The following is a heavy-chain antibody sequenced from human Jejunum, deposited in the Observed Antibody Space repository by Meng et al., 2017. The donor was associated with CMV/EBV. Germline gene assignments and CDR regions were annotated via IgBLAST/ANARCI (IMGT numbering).Heavy chain of an antibody. J-gene: IGHJ5*02. Sequence: PQQWGPDLLGPSEALSLAAAVYGGSVSGQYWSWIRQTPGKGLEWIGEMNPSGVTIYNPSLKGRVTISVDTSKNQFSLKLTSVTAADTALYYCARDVQTSLFRSTLGMGWFDPWGQGTLVTVSS. CDR2: MNPSGVT. CDR3: ARDVQTSLFRSTLGMGWFDP. V-gene: IGHV4-34*02. CDR1: GGSVSGQY. D-gene: IGHD3-3*01.